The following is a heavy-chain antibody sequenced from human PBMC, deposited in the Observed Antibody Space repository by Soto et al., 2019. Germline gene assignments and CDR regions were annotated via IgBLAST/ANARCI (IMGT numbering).Heavy chain of an antibody. D-gene: IGHD2-15*01. J-gene: IGHJ4*02. CDR2: ISTDRGDT. Sequence: SVKVSCKASGYSFTTHDITWLRQAPGKGLEWVGGISTDRGDTIYPQNLQGRVTMTTDSSTSTVYMELKSLRSDDTAVYYCARDDLNRGGKYFDYWGQGTLVTVSS. V-gene: IGHV1-18*01. CDR3: ARDDLNRGGKYFDY. CDR1: GYSFTTHD.